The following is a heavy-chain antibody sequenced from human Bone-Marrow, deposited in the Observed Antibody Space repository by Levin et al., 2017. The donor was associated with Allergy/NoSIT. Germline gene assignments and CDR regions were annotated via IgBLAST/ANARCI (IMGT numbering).Heavy chain of an antibody. Sequence: SCAASGFTFSSYAMSWVRQAPGKGLEWVSAISGSGGSTYYADSVKGRFTISRDNSKNTLYLQMNSLRAEDTAVYYCAKGGYSYGSGEYWGQGTLVTVSS. D-gene: IGHD5-18*01. V-gene: IGHV3-23*01. CDR1: GFTFSSYA. CDR2: ISGSGGST. J-gene: IGHJ4*02. CDR3: AKGGYSYGSGEY.